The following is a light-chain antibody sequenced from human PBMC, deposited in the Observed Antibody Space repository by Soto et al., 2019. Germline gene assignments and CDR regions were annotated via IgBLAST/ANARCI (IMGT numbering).Light chain of an antibody. CDR2: DVS. CDR1: SSDVGAYNF. V-gene: IGLV2-14*01. J-gene: IGLJ2*01. CDR3: SSYTSSSSVV. Sequence: QSVLTQPASVSGSPGQSITISCTGTSSDVGAYNFVSWYQQHPGKAPKLMIYDVSNRPPGVSNRFSGSKSGNTASLTISGLQAEDEADYYCSSYTSSSSVVFGGGTKVTVL.